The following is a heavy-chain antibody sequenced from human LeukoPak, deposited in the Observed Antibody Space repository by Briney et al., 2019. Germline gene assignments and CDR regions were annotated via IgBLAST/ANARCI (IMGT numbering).Heavy chain of an antibody. V-gene: IGHV5-51*01. CDR2: IYPGDSDT. Sequence: GESLKTSCKGSGYSFTSYWIGWVRQMPGKGLECMGIIYPGDSDTRYSPSFQGQVTISADISISTAYLQWSSLKASDTAMFYCARLDDSGGYYTHFDSWGQGTLVTVSS. CDR1: GYSFTSYW. CDR3: ARLDDSGGYYTHFDS. D-gene: IGHD3-22*01. J-gene: IGHJ4*02.